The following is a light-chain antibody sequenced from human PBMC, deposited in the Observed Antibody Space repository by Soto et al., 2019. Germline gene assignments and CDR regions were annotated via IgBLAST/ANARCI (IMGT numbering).Light chain of an antibody. CDR1: SSDVGGYNY. CDR3: SSYAGSTVV. Sequence: QSVLTQPPSESGSPGQSVTISCTGTSSDVGGYNYVSWYQQHPGKAPKLMIYEVSKRPSGVPDRFSGSKSGNTASLTVSGLQAEDEADYYCSSYAGSTVVFGGGTKLTVL. J-gene: IGLJ2*01. CDR2: EVS. V-gene: IGLV2-8*01.